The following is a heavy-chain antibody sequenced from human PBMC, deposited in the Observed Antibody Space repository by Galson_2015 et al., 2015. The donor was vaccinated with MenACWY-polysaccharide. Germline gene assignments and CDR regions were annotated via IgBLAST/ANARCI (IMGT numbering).Heavy chain of an antibody. CDR1: GDSIGSVGSS. Sequence: TLSLTCTVLGDSIGSVGSSWTWIRQPPGKGLEWIGYIYHGGETYYNPSLQGRVTISVDRTSSQFSLNLNSVTAADTAVYYCARCLGMGYYYYMDVWGKGTTVTVSS. J-gene: IGHJ6*03. CDR3: ARCLGMGYYYYMDV. V-gene: IGHV4-30-2*01. D-gene: IGHD6-13*01. CDR2: IYHGGET.